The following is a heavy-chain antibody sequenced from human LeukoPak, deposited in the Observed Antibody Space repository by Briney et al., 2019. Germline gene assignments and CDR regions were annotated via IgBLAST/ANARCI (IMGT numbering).Heavy chain of an antibody. Sequence: GGSLRLSCAASGFTVGSNFMGWVRQAPGKGLEWVSLIYSGGNTYYADSVKGRFTISRDNSKNTLYLQMNSLRAEDTAVYYCARPTRGGSGPTIYYYGMDVWGLGTTVTVSS. CDR2: IYSGGNT. J-gene: IGHJ6*02. CDR3: ARPTRGGSGPTIYYYGMDV. V-gene: IGHV3-53*01. D-gene: IGHD2-15*01. CDR1: GFTVGSNF.